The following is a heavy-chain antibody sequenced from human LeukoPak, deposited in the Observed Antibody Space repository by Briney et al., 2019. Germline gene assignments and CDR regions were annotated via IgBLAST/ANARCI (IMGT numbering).Heavy chain of an antibody. Sequence: PSETLSLTCTVYGGSFSGYYRSWIRQPPGKGLEWIGEINHSGSTNCNPSLKSRVTISVDTSKNQFSLKLSSVTAADTAVYYCARGFVVVPAAMLGRFDYWGQGTLAGVSS. J-gene: IGHJ4*02. CDR3: ARGFVVVPAAMLGRFDY. CDR1: GGSFSGYY. D-gene: IGHD2-2*01. V-gene: IGHV4-34*01. CDR2: INHSGST.